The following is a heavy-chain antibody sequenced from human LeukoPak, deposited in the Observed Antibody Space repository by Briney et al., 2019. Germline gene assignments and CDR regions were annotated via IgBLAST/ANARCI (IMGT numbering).Heavy chain of an antibody. Sequence: GGSLRLSCAASGFTVSSNYMSWVRQAPGKGLEWVSVIYSGGSTYYADSVKGRFTISRDNSKNTLYLQMNSLRAEDTAVYYCARGLGDYYYYYMDVWGKGTTVTISS. D-gene: IGHD5-12*01. V-gene: IGHV3-53*01. CDR2: IYSGGST. CDR1: GFTVSSNY. J-gene: IGHJ6*03. CDR3: ARGLGDYYYYYMDV.